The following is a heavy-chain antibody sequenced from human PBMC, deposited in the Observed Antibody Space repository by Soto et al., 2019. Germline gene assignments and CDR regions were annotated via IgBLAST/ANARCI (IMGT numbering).Heavy chain of an antibody. CDR2: INHLGSI. CDR3: ARGGISHWAYFYYMDV. CDR1: GGSLIENF. J-gene: IGHJ6*03. V-gene: IGHV4-34*01. Sequence: SDTLSHSTVVLGGSLIENFLRWTSQPPGMALEWIGEINHLGSINYNPSLESRVTMSVDTSKNQFSLTLNSVTAADTATYYCARGGISHWAYFYYMDVWDRGTTVT. D-gene: IGHD2-21*01.